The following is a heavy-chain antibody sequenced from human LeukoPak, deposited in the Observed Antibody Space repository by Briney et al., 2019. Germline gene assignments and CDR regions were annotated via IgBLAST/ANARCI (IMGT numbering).Heavy chain of an antibody. D-gene: IGHD3-10*01. J-gene: IGHJ6*04. CDR3: ARGLGYYGSGPMDV. Sequence: GASVKVSCKASGYTFTSYDINWVRQTTGQGLEWMGWMNPNSGNTGYAQKFQGRVTMTRNTSISTAYMELSSLRSEDTAVYYCARGLGYYGSGPMDVWGKGTTVTISS. CDR1: GYTFTSYD. V-gene: IGHV1-8*01. CDR2: MNPNSGNT.